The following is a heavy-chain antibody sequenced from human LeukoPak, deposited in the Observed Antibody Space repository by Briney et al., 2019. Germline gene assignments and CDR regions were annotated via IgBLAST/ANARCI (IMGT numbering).Heavy chain of an antibody. V-gene: IGHV1-46*01. CDR3: ARATSSYFYYMDV. CDR2: FNPSGGST. CDR1: GYTFTNYY. Sequence: ASVKVSCKASGYTFTNYYMHWVRQAPGQGLEWMGVFNPSGGSTSYAQKLQGRVTMTRDTSTSTVYMELSSLRSEDTAVYYCARATSSYFYYMDVWGKGTTVTISS. J-gene: IGHJ6*03. D-gene: IGHD5-12*01.